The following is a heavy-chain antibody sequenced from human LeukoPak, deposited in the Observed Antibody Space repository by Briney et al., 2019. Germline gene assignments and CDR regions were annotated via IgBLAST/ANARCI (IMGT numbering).Heavy chain of an antibody. CDR2: INHSGST. CDR1: GGSFSGYY. Sequence: SETLSLTCAVYGGSFSGYYWSWIRQPPGKGLEWIGEINHSGSTNYNPSLKSRVTISVDTSKNQFSLKLSSVTAADTAVYYCARHSRGSDAFDIWGQGTMVTVSS. J-gene: IGHJ3*02. CDR3: ARHSRGSDAFDI. V-gene: IGHV4-34*01.